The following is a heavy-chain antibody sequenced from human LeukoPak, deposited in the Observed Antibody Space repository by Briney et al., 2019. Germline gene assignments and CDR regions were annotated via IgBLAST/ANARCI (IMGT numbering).Heavy chain of an antibody. J-gene: IGHJ4*02. V-gene: IGHV4-34*01. Sequence: SETLSLTCAVYGGSFSGYYWSWIRQPPGKGLEWIGEINHSGSTNYNPSLKSRVTISVDTSKNQFSLKLSSVTAADTAVYYCARGFYYFDYWGQGTLVTVSS. CDR3: ARGFYYFDY. CDR2: INHSGST. CDR1: GGSFSGYY.